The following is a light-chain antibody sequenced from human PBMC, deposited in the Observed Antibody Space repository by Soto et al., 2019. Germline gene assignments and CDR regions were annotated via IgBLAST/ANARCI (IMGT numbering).Light chain of an antibody. CDR3: SSDVSGYSLGV. Sequence: QSALTQPASVSGSPGQSITISCIGASSDINTSRYVSWYQQHPGKAPKLLIYEVSIRPSGVSSRFSGSKSANTASLTISGLQPEDEADSFCSSDVSGYSLGVFGGGTKLTVL. V-gene: IGLV2-14*01. CDR2: EVS. J-gene: IGLJ3*02. CDR1: SSDINTSRY.